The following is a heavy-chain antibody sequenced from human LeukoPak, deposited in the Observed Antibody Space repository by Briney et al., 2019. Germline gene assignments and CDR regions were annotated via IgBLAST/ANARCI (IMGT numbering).Heavy chain of an antibody. CDR3: ARSLDTFDDY. Sequence: SETLSLTCTVSGGSISSGSYYWSWIRQPAGKGLEWIGRIYTSGSTNYNPSLNRRVTISVDTSKNQFSLKLSSVTAADTAVYYCARSLDTFDDYWGQGTLVTVSS. CDR1: GGSISSGSYY. CDR2: IYTSGST. V-gene: IGHV4-61*02. J-gene: IGHJ4*02. D-gene: IGHD3-16*01.